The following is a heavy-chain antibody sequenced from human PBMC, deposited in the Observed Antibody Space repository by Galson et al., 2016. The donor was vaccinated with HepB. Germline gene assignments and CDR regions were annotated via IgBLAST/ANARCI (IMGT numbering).Heavy chain of an antibody. D-gene: IGHD5-12*01. Sequence: CAISGDSVSSNSAAWNWIRQSPSRGLEWLGRTYYRSKWYNDYPVSVKSRIIINPDTSKNQFSLLLKSVTPEDTAVYYCGRGYARGIDYWGQGTLVTVSS. V-gene: IGHV6-1*01. CDR2: TYYRSKWYN. CDR1: GDSVSSNSAA. CDR3: GRGYARGIDY. J-gene: IGHJ4*02.